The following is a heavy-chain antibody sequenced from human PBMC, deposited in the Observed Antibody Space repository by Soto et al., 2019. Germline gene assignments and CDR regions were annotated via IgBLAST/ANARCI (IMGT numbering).Heavy chain of an antibody. CDR2: IYHSGST. Sequence: SETLSLTCAVSGGSISSSNWWSWVRQPPGKGLEWIGEIYHSGSTNYNPSLKSRVTISVDKSKNQFSLKLSSVTAADTAVYYCARAAMGGSSWPFDYWGQGTLVTSPQ. CDR1: GGSISSSNW. CDR3: ARAAMGGSSWPFDY. D-gene: IGHD6-13*01. J-gene: IGHJ4*02. V-gene: IGHV4-4*02.